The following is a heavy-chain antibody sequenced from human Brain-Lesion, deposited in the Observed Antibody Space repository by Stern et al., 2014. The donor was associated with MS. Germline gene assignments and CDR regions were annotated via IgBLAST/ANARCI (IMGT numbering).Heavy chain of an antibody. V-gene: IGHV3-74*01. Sequence: EVQLVESGGDLVQPGGSLRLFCTASGFTFSPYWMHWVRQAPGKGLGWVSRITGDGSRTSYADSVKGRFTISRDNAKNTLYVQMNSLRVEDTAVYYCARAHVDTWDWFDPWGQGTLVTVSS. CDR1: GFTFSPYW. D-gene: IGHD5-18*01. CDR3: ARAHVDTWDWFDP. CDR2: ITGDGSRT. J-gene: IGHJ5*02.